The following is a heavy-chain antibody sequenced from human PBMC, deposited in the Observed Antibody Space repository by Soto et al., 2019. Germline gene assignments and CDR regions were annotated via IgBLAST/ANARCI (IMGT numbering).Heavy chain of an antibody. Sequence: QVQLVQSGAEEKKPGASVKVSCKASGYTFTSYAMHWVRQAPGQRLEWMGWINAGNGNTKYSQKFQGRVTSTRDTSASTAYMELSSVRSEDTAVYYCARSIVVVTALDYWGQGTLVTVSS. J-gene: IGHJ4*02. CDR1: GYTFTSYA. D-gene: IGHD2-21*02. V-gene: IGHV1-3*05. CDR2: INAGNGNT. CDR3: ARSIVVVTALDY.